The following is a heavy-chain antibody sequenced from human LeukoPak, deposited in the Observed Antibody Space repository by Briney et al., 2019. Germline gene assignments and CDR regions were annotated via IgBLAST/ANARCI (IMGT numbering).Heavy chain of an antibody. CDR3: AKAGIAVAGASETEGRYYYYYMDG. Sequence: PGRSLRLSCAASGFTFDGYAMHWVRQAPGKGLEWVSGISWNSGSIGYADSVKGRFTISRDNAKNSLYLQMNSLRAEDMALYYCAKAGIAVAGASETEGRYYYYYMDGWGKGTTVTVSS. CDR2: ISWNSGSI. D-gene: IGHD6-19*01. V-gene: IGHV3-9*03. J-gene: IGHJ6*03. CDR1: GFTFDGYA.